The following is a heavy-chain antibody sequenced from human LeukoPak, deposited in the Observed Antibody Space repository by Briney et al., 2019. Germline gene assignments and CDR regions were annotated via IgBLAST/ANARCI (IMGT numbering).Heavy chain of an antibody. J-gene: IGHJ4*02. Sequence: GGSLRLSCAASGFSFSSYGMAWVRQAPGQGLEWVAVISVSATATNYAASVKGRFTISRDDFKNTLYLQMNSLRVEDTAAYYCVKGGGFRIPFDYWGQGTLVTVSS. CDR2: ISVSATAT. CDR1: GFSFSSYG. V-gene: IGHV3-23*01. D-gene: IGHD3-16*01. CDR3: VKGGGFRIPFDY.